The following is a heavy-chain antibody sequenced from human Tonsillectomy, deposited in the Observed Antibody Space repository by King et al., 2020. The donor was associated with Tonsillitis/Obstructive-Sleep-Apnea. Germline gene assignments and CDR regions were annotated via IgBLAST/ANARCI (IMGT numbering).Heavy chain of an antibody. D-gene: IGHD2-2*02. CDR3: TTRYCSSTSCYKFDY. Sequence: VQLVESGGGLVKPGGSLRLSCAASGVTFSNAWMSWVRQAPGKGLEGVGRIKGKTDGGTTDYAAPVKGRFTISRDDSKNTLYLQMNSLKTEDTAVYYCTTRYCSSTSCYKFDYWGQGTLVTVSS. V-gene: IGHV3-15*01. J-gene: IGHJ4*02. CDR2: IKGKTDGGTT. CDR1: GVTFSNAW.